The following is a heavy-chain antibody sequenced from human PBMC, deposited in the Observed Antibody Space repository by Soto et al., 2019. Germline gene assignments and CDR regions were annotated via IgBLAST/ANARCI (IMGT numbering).Heavy chain of an antibody. V-gene: IGHV3-15*07. CDR1: GFTFSNAW. CDR2: IKSKTDGGTT. CDR3: TTDFAFNYAFDI. J-gene: IGHJ3*02. Sequence: PGGSLRLSCAASGFTFSNAWMNWVRQAPGKGLEWVGRIKSKTDGGTTDYAAPVIDRFTISRDDSKNTLFLQMNSLKSEDTAMYYCTTDFAFNYAFDIWGQGTMVTVSS.